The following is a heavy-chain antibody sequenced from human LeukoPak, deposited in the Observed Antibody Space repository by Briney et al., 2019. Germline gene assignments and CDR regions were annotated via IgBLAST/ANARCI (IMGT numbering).Heavy chain of an antibody. V-gene: IGHV3-66*01. J-gene: IGHJ4*02. D-gene: IGHD6-13*01. CDR2: IYSGGST. CDR3: ARDALYGYSSSWSDY. Sequence: GSLRLSCAASGFTVSSNYMSWVRQAPGKGLEWVSVIYSGGSTYYADSVKGRFTISRDNSENTLYLQMNSLRAEDTAVYYCARDALYGYSSSWSDYWGQGTLVTVSS. CDR1: GFTVSSNY.